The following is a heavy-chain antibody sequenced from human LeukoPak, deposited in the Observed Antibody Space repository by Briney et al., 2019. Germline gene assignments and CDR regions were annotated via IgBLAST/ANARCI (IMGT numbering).Heavy chain of an antibody. CDR1: EFTFSSYG. CDR2: ISYDGNKK. Sequence: GGSLRLSCAASEFTFSSYGMHWVRQAPGKGLEWVAVISYDGNKKYYADSVKGRFTISRDNSKNTLYLQMNSLRAEDTALYYCAKDSHLRGSYPFFNYWGQGTLVTVSS. V-gene: IGHV3-30*18. J-gene: IGHJ4*02. CDR3: AKDSHLRGSYPFFNY. D-gene: IGHD1-1*01.